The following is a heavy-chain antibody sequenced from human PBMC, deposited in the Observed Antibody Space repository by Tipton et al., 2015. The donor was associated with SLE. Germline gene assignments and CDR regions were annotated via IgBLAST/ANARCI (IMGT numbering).Heavy chain of an antibody. Sequence: LSLTCTVSGGSISSYYWSWVRQVPGKGLEWVSGISWNSVNIDYVDSVKGRFTISRDNAKNSLFLQMNNLRPEDTAFYYCAKDMALAVPTGTFDYWGQGTLVTVSS. V-gene: IGHV3-9*01. CDR1: GGSISSYY. CDR2: ISWNSVNI. J-gene: IGHJ4*02. D-gene: IGHD3-10*01. CDR3: AKDMALAVPTGTFDY.